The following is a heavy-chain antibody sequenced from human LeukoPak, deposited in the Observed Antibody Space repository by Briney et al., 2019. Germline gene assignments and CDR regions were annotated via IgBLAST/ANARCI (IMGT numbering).Heavy chain of an antibody. CDR2: ISSSGSTI. V-gene: IGHV3-11*01. Sequence: GGSLRLSCAASGFTFSDYYMSWIRQAPGKGLERVSYISSSGSTIYYADSVKGRFTISRDNAKNSLCLQMNSLRAEDTAVYYCARDNCSGGSCYNPWGQGTLVTVSS. CDR1: GFTFSDYY. CDR3: ARDNCSGGSCYNP. J-gene: IGHJ5*02. D-gene: IGHD2-15*01.